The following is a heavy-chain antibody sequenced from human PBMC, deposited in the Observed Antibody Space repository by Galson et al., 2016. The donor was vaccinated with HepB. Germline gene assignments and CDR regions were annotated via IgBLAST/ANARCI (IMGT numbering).Heavy chain of an antibody. CDR2: IYWDDDK. Sequence: PALVKPTQTLTLTCTFSGFSLSTSKMGVGWIRQPPGKALEWLALIYWDDDKRYSPSLKSRLSITKDTSKNQVVLTMTNMDPVDTATYYCARVIRGVVSPDWFDPWGQGTLVTVSS. CDR3: ARVIRGVVSPDWFDP. CDR1: GFSLSTSKMG. D-gene: IGHD3-10*01. J-gene: IGHJ5*02. V-gene: IGHV2-5*02.